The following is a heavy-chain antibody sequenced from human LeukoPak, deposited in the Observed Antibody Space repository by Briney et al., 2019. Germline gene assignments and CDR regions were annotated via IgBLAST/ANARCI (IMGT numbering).Heavy chain of an antibody. J-gene: IGHJ4*02. Sequence: GGSLRLSCAASGFTFSSYSMNWVRQAPGKGLEWVSSISSSSSYIYYADSVKGRFTISRDNAKNSLYLQMNSLRAEDTAVYYCARDISYYDSRGYFDYWGQGTLVTVSS. CDR2: ISSSSSYI. CDR3: ARDISYYDSRGYFDY. CDR1: GFTFSSYS. D-gene: IGHD3-22*01. V-gene: IGHV3-21*01.